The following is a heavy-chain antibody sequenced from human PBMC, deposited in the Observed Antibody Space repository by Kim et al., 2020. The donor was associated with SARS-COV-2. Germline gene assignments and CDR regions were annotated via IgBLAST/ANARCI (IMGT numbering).Heavy chain of an antibody. Sequence: SEKYYIDCGKGRITIARDNAKNLMYLQMSGLRAEDTAVYYCARDIRGTWFDPWGQGTLVTVSS. D-gene: IGHD3-16*01. CDR2: SEK. CDR3: ARDIRGTWFDP. J-gene: IGHJ5*02. V-gene: IGHV3-7*01.